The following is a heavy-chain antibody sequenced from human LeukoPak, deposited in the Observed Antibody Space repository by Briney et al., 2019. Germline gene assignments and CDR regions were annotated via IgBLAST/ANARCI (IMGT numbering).Heavy chain of an antibody. CDR3: ARAYSGYENYYYYYYMDV. D-gene: IGHD5-12*01. CDR2: INWNGGNT. CDR1: GFTLSGFE. J-gene: IGHJ6*03. Sequence: GGSLRLSCAASGFTLSGFEINWVRQAPGKGLEWVSGINWNGGNTGYADSVKGRFTISRDNAKNSLYLQMNSLRAEDTALYYCARAYSGYENYYYYYYMDVWGKGTTVTVSS. V-gene: IGHV3-20*04.